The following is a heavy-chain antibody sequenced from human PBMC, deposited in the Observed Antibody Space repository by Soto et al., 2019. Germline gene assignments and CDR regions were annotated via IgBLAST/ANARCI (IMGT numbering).Heavy chain of an antibody. CDR2: FDPEDGET. J-gene: IGHJ6*02. CDR3: ATAVDTAMVLYYYYGIDV. Sequence: ASVKVSCKVSGYTLTELSMHWVRQAPGKGLEWMGGFDPEDGETIYAQKFQGRVTMTEDTSTDTAYMELSSLRSEDTAVYYCATAVDTAMVLYYYYGIDVWGQGTTVTVSS. D-gene: IGHD5-18*01. CDR1: GYTLTELS. V-gene: IGHV1-24*01.